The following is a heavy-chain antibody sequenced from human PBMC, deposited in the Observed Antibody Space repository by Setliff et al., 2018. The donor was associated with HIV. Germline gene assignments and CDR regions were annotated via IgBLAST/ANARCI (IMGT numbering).Heavy chain of an antibody. J-gene: IGHJ4*02. D-gene: IGHD4-17*01. CDR3: AREKFENGDYEFVSTFDS. Sequence: GGSLRLSCEASGFTFSIYNMNWVRQAPGKGLEWVSYISTSGSTIYYADSVRGRFTISRDNGKKSLYLQMDSLRDEDTAVYYCAREKFENGDYEFVSTFDSWGQGTLVTVSS. CDR1: GFTFSIYN. CDR2: ISTSGSTI. V-gene: IGHV3-48*02.